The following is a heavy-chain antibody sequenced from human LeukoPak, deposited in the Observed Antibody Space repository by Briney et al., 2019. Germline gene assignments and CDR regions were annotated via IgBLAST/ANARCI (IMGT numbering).Heavy chain of an antibody. D-gene: IGHD5-18*01. CDR1: GFTFSSYA. J-gene: IGHJ4*02. CDR3: TQYTYGFFQY. CDR2: ISGGGGST. V-gene: IGHV3-23*01. Sequence: PGGPLRLSCAASGFTFSSYAMSWVRQAPGKGLEWVSTISGGGGSTYYADSVKGRFTISRDNSKNTLYLQMNSLRAEDTAVYYCTQYTYGFFQYWGQGTLVTVSS.